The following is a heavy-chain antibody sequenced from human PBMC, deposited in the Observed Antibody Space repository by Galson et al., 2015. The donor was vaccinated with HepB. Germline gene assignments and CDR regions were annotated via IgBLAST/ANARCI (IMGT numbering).Heavy chain of an antibody. CDR2: ISYDGTNK. Sequence: SLRLSCAASGFTFSSYGMHWVRQAPGKGLEWVAVISYDGTNKYYVDSVKGRFTISRDNSKNTLYLQMNSLRAEDTAVYYCAKDIASSITMVRGVKYGMDVWGQGTTVTVSS. CDR3: AKDIASSITMVRGVKYGMDV. J-gene: IGHJ6*02. CDR1: GFTFSSYG. D-gene: IGHD3-10*01. V-gene: IGHV3-30*18.